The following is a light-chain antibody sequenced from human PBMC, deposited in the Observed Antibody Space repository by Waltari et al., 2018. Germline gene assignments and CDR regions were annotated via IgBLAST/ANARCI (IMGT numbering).Light chain of an antibody. CDR1: PSVLYSSNNKKS. V-gene: IGKV4-1*01. CDR3: QHYYSAPIT. J-gene: IGKJ5*01. CDR2: RAS. Sequence: VMTLSPDSQALPLGQRANINCKSSPSVLYSSNNKKSIVWYQQKPGQPPKLLTFRASTRESGVPDRFSGSGSGTDFTLTISSLQAEDVAVYYCQHYYSAPITFGQGTRLEIK.